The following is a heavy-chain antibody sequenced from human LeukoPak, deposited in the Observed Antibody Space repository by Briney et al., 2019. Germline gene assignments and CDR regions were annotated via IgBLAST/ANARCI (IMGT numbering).Heavy chain of an antibody. Sequence: AASVKHSCKASGYTFAGYYMHWVRQAPGQGLEWMGWINPNSGGTNYAQKFQGRVTMTRDTSISTAYMELSRLRSDDTAVYYCARPRITIFASAFDIWGQGTMVTVSS. D-gene: IGHD3-3*01. V-gene: IGHV1-2*02. CDR1: GYTFAGYY. J-gene: IGHJ3*02. CDR3: ARPRITIFASAFDI. CDR2: INPNSGGT.